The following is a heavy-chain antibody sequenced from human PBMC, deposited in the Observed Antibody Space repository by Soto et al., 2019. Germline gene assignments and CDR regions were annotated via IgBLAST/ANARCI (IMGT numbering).Heavy chain of an antibody. J-gene: IGHJ5*02. V-gene: IGHV3-23*01. D-gene: IGHD1-26*01. CDR1: G. CDR3: AKNQGVELVPLATVDWFDP. Sequence: GMSWVRQAPGKGLEWISSISGSGFKKYYADSVKGRFTISRDNSKSTVYLELNNLSAEDTAVYHCAKNQGVELVPLATVDWFDPWGQGSLVTVSS. CDR2: ISGSGFKK.